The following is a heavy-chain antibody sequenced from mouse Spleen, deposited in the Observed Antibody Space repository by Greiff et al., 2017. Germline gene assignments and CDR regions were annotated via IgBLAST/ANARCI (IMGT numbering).Heavy chain of an antibody. CDR2: ISYDGSN. CDR3: ARDHYYGLDY. Sequence: EVQLVESGPGLVKPSQSLSLTCSVTGYSITSGYYWNWIRQFPGNKLEWMGYISYDGSNNYNPSLKNRISITRDTSKNQFFLKLNSVTTEDTATYYCARDHYYGLDYWGQGTTLTVSS. J-gene: IGHJ2*01. D-gene: IGHD1-2*01. V-gene: IGHV3-6*01. CDR1: GYSITSGYY.